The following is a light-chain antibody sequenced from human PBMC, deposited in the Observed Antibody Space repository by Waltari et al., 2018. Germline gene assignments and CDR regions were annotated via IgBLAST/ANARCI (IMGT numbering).Light chain of an antibody. V-gene: IGKV4-1*01. CDR1: QSVLYSSNNKNY. Sequence: DIVMTQSPDSLAVSLGERATINCKSSQSVLYSSNNKNYLAWYQQKPGQPPKLLIYWASTRESGVPDRFSGSGSGTDFTLTISSLEPEDSAIYYCQQRSTWLLTFGGGTKVEI. CDR2: WAS. J-gene: IGKJ4*01. CDR3: QQRSTWLLT.